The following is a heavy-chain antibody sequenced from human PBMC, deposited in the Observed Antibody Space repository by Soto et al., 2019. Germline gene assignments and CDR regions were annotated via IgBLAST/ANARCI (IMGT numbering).Heavy chain of an antibody. CDR3: ASERSGPLYSSSSVFRSGYFDY. J-gene: IGHJ4*02. D-gene: IGHD6-6*01. CDR1: GGSISSGGYS. Sequence: QLQLQESGSGLVKPSQTLSLTCAVSGGSISSGGYSWSWIRQPPGKGLEWIGYIYHSGSTYYNPSLKSRVTISVDRSKNQFSLKLSSVTAADTAVYYCASERSGPLYSSSSVFRSGYFDYWGQGTLVTVSS. CDR2: IYHSGST. V-gene: IGHV4-30-2*01.